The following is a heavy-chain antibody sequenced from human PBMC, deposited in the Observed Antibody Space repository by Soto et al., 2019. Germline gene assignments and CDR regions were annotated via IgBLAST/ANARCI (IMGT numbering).Heavy chain of an antibody. CDR2: ISSSSSYT. CDR3: ARMGGFGEEFDY. Sequence: QVQLVESGGGLVKPGGSLRLSCAASGFTFSDYYMSWIRQAPGKGLEWVSDISSSSSYTNYADSVKGRFTISRDNAKNSLYLQMTGLRAEDTAVYDCARMGGFGEEFDYWGQGTLVTVSS. CDR1: GFTFSDYY. D-gene: IGHD3-10*01. J-gene: IGHJ4*02. V-gene: IGHV3-11*05.